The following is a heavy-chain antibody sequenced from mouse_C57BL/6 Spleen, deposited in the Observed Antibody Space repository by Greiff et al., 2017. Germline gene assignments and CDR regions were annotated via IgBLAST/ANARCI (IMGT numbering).Heavy chain of an antibody. CDR1: GFTFSDYY. V-gene: IGHV5-16*01. Sequence: EVKLMESEGGLVQPGSSMKLSCTASGFTFSDYYMAWVRQVPEKGLEWVANINYDGSSTYYLDSLKSRFIISRDNAKNILYLQMSSLKSEDTATYYCAREGGRGSSPFDYWGQGTTLTVSS. CDR2: INYDGSST. J-gene: IGHJ2*01. D-gene: IGHD1-1*01. CDR3: AREGGRGSSPFDY.